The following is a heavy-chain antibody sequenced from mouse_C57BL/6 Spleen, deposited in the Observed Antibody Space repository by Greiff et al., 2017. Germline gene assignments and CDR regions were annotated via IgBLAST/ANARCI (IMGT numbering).Heavy chain of an antibody. CDR2: IDPSDSYT. Sequence: QVQLQQSGAELVMPGASVKLSCKASGYTFTSYWMPWVKQRPGQGLEWIGEIDPSDSYTNYNQKFKGKSTLTVDKSSSTAYMQLSSLTSEDAAVYYCARSSNYFDYWGQGTTLTVSS. V-gene: IGHV1-69*01. CDR3: ARSSNYFDY. CDR1: GYTFTSYW. J-gene: IGHJ2*01.